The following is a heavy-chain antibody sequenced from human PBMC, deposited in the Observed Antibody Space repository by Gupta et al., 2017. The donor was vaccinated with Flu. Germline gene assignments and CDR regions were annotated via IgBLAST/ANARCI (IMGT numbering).Heavy chain of an antibody. Sequence: SYWIGWVRQMPGKGLEWMGVVWPGDSETRYSPSFQGHVTISVDKSINTAYLQWSSLKASDSAIYYCAAGWTYARFDYWGQGALVTVSS. V-gene: IGHV5-51*01. J-gene: IGHJ4*02. CDR1: SYW. CDR2: VWPGDSET. CDR3: AAGWTYARFDY. D-gene: IGHD4-17*01.